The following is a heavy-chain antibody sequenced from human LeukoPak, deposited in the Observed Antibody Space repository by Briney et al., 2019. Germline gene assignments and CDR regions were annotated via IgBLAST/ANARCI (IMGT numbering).Heavy chain of an antibody. CDR3: ARVPGYYYGMDV. V-gene: IGHV4-59*01. J-gene: IGHJ6*02. Sequence: SEPLSLTCTVSGGSISSYYWSWIRQPPGKGLGWIGYIYYSGSTNYNPSLKSRVTISVDTSKNQFSLKLSSVTAADTAVYYCARVPGYYYGMDVWGQGTTVTVSS. CDR2: IYYSGST. CDR1: GGSISSYY.